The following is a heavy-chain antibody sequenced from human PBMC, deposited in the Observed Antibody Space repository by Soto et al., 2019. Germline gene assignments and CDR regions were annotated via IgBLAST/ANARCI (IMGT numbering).Heavy chain of an antibody. CDR3: ARSPGAYCSSTSCYTYLWDY. D-gene: IGHD2-2*02. V-gene: IGHV1-69*01. CDR2: IIPIFGTA. Sequence: QVQPVQSGAEVKKPGSSVKVSCKASGGTFSSYAISWVRQAPGQGLEWMGGIIPIFGTANYAQKFQGRVTITADESTSTAYMELSSLRSEDTAVYYCARSPGAYCSSTSCYTYLWDYWGQGTLVTVSS. CDR1: GGTFSSYA. J-gene: IGHJ4*02.